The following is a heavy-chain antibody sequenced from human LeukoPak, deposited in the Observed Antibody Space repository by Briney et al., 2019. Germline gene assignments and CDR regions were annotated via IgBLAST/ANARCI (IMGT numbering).Heavy chain of an antibody. CDR2: ISGSGGST. J-gene: IGHJ5*02. CDR3: AKARAVVPAATWFDP. D-gene: IGHD2-2*01. V-gene: IGHV3-23*01. CDR1: GSTFSSYA. Sequence: PGGSLRLSCAASGSTFSSYAMSWVRQAPGKGLEWVSAISGSGGSTYYADSVKGRFTISRDNSKNTLYLQMNSLRAEDTAVYYCAKARAVVPAATWFDPWGQGTLVTVSS.